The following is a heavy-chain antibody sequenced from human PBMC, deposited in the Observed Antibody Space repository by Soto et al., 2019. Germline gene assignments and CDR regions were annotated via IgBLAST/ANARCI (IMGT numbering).Heavy chain of an antibody. Sequence: QVQLVQSGAEVKKPGSSVKVSCKASGGTFSTSAISWVRQAPGQGLEWVGGIMPVFPTPDYAQNFQGRVNXTXDXXTTTASLELTSLRADDTAVYYCARDKDRLQLGGNYYYILDVWGQGTAITVSS. D-gene: IGHD1-1*01. J-gene: IGHJ6*02. CDR3: ARDKDRLQLGGNYYYILDV. CDR1: GGTFSTSA. CDR2: IMPVFPTP. V-gene: IGHV1-69*05.